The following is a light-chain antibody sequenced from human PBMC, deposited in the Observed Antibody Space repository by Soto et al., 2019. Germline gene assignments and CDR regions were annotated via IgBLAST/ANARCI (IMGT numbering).Light chain of an antibody. CDR1: QSISSW. CDR2: KAS. Sequence: DIQMTQSPSTLSASVGDRVTITCRANQSISSWLAWYQRRPGKAPRLLISKASSLESGVPSRFSRGGFGTEFTLTISXLQPDDFATYYCQQYYSRVTFGQGTKVDTK. CDR3: QQYYSRVT. V-gene: IGKV1-5*03. J-gene: IGKJ1*01.